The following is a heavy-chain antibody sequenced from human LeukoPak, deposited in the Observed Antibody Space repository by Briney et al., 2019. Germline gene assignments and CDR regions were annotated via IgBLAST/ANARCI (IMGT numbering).Heavy chain of an antibody. Sequence: ASVKVPCKASVYSLINYGISWVRQAPGQGLEWMGWISFKNGNTNSAQKFQGRVTMTTDTSTSTAYMELMTLRSDDTAVYYCAKGGSTRPWSFDIWGPGTMVTVSS. CDR2: ISFKNGNT. V-gene: IGHV1-18*01. CDR1: VYSLINYG. J-gene: IGHJ3*02. D-gene: IGHD2-2*01. CDR3: AKGGSTRPWSFDI.